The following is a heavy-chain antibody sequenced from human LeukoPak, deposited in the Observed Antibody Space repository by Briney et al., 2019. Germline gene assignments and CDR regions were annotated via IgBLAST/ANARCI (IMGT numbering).Heavy chain of an antibody. CDR2: IFGGDT. D-gene: IGHD1-26*01. CDR3: GRARMVGDTTYYFEY. Sequence: GGSLRLSCAASGFTVRANYMNWVRQAPGKGLEWVSVIFGGDTYYADSVKGRFTISRDESKNTVYLQMTSLRPEDTAVYYCGRARMVGDTTYYFEYWGQGTQVTVSS. J-gene: IGHJ4*02. CDR1: GFTVRANY. V-gene: IGHV3-66*02.